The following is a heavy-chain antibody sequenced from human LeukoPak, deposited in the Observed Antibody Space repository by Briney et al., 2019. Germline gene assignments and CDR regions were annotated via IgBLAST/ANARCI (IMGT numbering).Heavy chain of an antibody. CDR3: ARDHYYDSSGYYYEGAFDI. CDR1: GGTFSSYA. D-gene: IGHD3-22*01. J-gene: IGHJ3*02. Sequence: SVKVSCKASGGTFSSYATSWVRQAPGQGLEWMGGIIPIFGTANYAQKFQGRVTITADESTSTAYMELSSLRSEDTAVYYCARDHYYDSSGYYYEGAFDIWGQGTMVTVSS. V-gene: IGHV1-69*01. CDR2: IIPIFGTA.